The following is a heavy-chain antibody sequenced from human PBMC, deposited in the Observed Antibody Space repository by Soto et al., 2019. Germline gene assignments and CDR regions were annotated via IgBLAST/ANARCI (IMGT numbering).Heavy chain of an antibody. CDR2: ISSSSSTI. Sequence: GGSLRLSCAASGFTFSSYSMNWVRQAPGKGLEWVSYISSSSSTIYYADSVKGRFTISRDNAKNSLYLQMNSLRDEDTAVYYCARAPYYDFWSGYTEGYYYYGMDVWGQGTTVTVSS. CDR3: ARAPYYDFWSGYTEGYYYYGMDV. J-gene: IGHJ6*02. D-gene: IGHD3-3*01. V-gene: IGHV3-48*02. CDR1: GFTFSSYS.